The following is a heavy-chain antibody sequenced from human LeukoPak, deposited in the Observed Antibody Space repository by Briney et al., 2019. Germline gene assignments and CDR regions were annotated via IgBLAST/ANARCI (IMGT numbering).Heavy chain of an antibody. CDR3: ARSDCSSTSCYVGDDWFDH. J-gene: IGHJ5*02. V-gene: IGHV1-2*02. D-gene: IGHD2-2*01. Sequence: ASVRVSCTASGYTFTGYYMHWVRQAPGQGLEWMGWINPNSGGTNYAQKFQGRVTMTRDTSISTAYMELSRLRSDDTAVYYCARSDCSSTSCYVGDDWFDHWGQGTLVTVSS. CDR1: GYTFTGYY. CDR2: INPNSGGT.